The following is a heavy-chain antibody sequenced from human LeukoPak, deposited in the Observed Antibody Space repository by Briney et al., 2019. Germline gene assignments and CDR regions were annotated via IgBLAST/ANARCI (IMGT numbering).Heavy chain of an antibody. CDR2: INPNSGGT. D-gene: IGHD3-10*01. CDR1: GYTFTGYY. J-gene: IGHJ4*02. V-gene: IGHV1-2*02. Sequence: ASVKVSCKASGYTFTGYYMHWVRQAPGQGLEWMGWINPNSGGTNYAQKFQGRVAMTRDTSISTAYMELSRLRSDDTAVYYCARDSEDGSAKDYWGQGTLVTVSS. CDR3: ARDSEDGSAKDY.